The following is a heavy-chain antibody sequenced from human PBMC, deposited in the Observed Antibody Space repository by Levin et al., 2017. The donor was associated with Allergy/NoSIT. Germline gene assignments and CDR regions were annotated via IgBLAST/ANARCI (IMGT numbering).Heavy chain of an antibody. J-gene: IGHJ4*02. CDR3: AKYGRGSYGPIGFIDY. Sequence: TGGSLRLSCAASGFTFSSYAMSWVRQAPGKGLEWVSAISGSGGSTYYADSVKGRFTISRDNSKNTLYLQMNSLRAEDTAVYYCAKYGRGSYGPIGFIDYWGQGTLVTVSS. CDR2: ISGSGGST. D-gene: IGHD5-18*01. V-gene: IGHV3-23*01. CDR1: GFTFSSYA.